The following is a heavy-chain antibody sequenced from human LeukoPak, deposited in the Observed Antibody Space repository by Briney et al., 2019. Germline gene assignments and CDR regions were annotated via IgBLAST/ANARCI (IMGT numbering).Heavy chain of an antibody. CDR3: ASVSHRTGYYDSSGYYLFDY. CDR2: IYHSGRT. CDR1: GYSISSGHS. J-gene: IGHJ4*02. D-gene: IGHD3-22*01. Sequence: SETRSLACTVSGYSISSGHSGGWMRQPPGKGLEWIGSIYHSGRTYYNPSLKSRVTISVDSSQNQFSLKLSSVTAADTAVYYCASVSHRTGYYDSSGYYLFDYWGQGTLVTVSS. V-gene: IGHV4-38-2*02.